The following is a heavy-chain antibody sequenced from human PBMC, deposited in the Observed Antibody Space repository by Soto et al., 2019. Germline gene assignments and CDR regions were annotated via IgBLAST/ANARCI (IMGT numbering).Heavy chain of an antibody. V-gene: IGHV3-33*01. CDR3: ARCSSIIMAPFDY. CDR1: GFTFSSYG. J-gene: IGHJ4*02. Sequence: GGSLRLSCAASGFTFSSYGMHWVRQAPGKGLEWVAVIWYDGSNKYYADSVKGRFTISRDNSKNTLYLQMNSLRAEDTAVYYCARCSSIIMAPFDYWGQGTLVTVSS. D-gene: IGHD3-16*01. CDR2: IWYDGSNK.